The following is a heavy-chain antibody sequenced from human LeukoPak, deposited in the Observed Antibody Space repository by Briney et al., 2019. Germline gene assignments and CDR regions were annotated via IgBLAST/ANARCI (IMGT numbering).Heavy chain of an antibody. J-gene: IGHJ3*02. CDR3: ANLAVADAFDI. CDR1: GFTVSSNY. CDR2: ISGSGGST. V-gene: IGHV3-23*01. Sequence: GGSLRLSCAASGFTVSSNYMSWVRQAPGKGLEWVSAISGSGGSTYYADSVKGRFTISRDNSKNTLYLQMNSQRAEDTAVYYCANLAVADAFDIWGQGTMVTVSS. D-gene: IGHD6-19*01.